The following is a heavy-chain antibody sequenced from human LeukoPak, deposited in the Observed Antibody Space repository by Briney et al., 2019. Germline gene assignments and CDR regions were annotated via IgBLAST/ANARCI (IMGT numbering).Heavy chain of an antibody. J-gene: IGHJ2*01. V-gene: IGHV4-59*01. CDR1: GGSISSYY. D-gene: IGHD3-16*01. CDR3: ARDQVGGTWYFDL. Sequence: SETLSLTCTVSGGSISSYYWSWIRQPPGKGLEWNGYIYYSGSTNYNPSLKSRVTISVDTSKNQFSLKLSSVTAADTAIYYCARDQVGGTWYFDLWGRSTLVTVSS. CDR2: IYYSGST.